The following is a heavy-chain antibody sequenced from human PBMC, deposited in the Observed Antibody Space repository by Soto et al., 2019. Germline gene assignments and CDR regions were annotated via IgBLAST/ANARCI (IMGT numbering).Heavy chain of an antibody. CDR1: GFTFDDYA. D-gene: IGHD6-19*01. CDR3: AKAIAVAGPNWFDP. J-gene: IGHJ5*02. V-gene: IGHV3-9*01. Sequence: EVQLVESGGGLVQPGRSLRLSCAASGFTFDDYAMHWVRQAPGKGLEWVSGISWNSGSIGYADSVKGRFTISRDNAKNSVYLQMSSLRAEDTALYYCAKAIAVAGPNWFDPWGQGTLVTVSS. CDR2: ISWNSGSI.